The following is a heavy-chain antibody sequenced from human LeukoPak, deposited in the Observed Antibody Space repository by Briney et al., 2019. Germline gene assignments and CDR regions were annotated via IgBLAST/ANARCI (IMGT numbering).Heavy chain of an antibody. Sequence: PSETLSLTCTVSGGSISSSSYYWGWIRQPPGKGLEWIGSIYYSGSTYYNPSLKSRVTISVDTSKNQFSLKLSSVTAADTAVYYCARLERYFDWLQYYFDYWGQGTLVTVSS. J-gene: IGHJ4*02. CDR2: IYYSGST. CDR1: GGSISSSSYY. V-gene: IGHV4-39*01. CDR3: ARLERYFDWLQYYFDY. D-gene: IGHD3-9*01.